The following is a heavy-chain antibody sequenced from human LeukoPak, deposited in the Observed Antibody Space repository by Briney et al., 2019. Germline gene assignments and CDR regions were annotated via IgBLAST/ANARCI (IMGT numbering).Heavy chain of an antibody. CDR2: ISSSSSYI. V-gene: IGHV3-21*01. Sequence: PGGSLRLSCVASGFTFSSYSMNWVRQAPGKGLEWVSSISSSSSYIYYADSVKGRFTISRDNAKNSLYLQMNSLRGEDSAVYYCAREPSQLWIDNWGQGTRVVVSS. CDR3: AREPSQLWIDN. CDR1: GFTFSSYS. J-gene: IGHJ4*02. D-gene: IGHD5-18*01.